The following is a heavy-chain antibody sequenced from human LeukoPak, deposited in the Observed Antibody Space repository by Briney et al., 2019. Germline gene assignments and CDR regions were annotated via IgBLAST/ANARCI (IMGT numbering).Heavy chain of an antibody. CDR2: TYYRSKWYN. Sequence: SQTLSLTCAISGDSVSSNSAAWSWIRQSPSRGLEWLGRTYYRSKWYNDSAISVKSRITINPDTSKNQFSLQLNTVTPEDTAVYYGAREASGTPGYFDSWGQGTLVTVSS. J-gene: IGHJ4*02. V-gene: IGHV6-1*01. D-gene: IGHD1/OR15-1a*01. CDR1: GDSVSSNSAA. CDR3: AREASGTPGYFDS.